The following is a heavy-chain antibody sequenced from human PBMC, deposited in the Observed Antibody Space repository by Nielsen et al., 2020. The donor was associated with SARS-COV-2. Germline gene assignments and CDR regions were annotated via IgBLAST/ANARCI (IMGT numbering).Heavy chain of an antibody. D-gene: IGHD3-22*01. V-gene: IGHV4-30-4*01. CDR1: GGSITSVNNY. J-gene: IGHJ5*02. Sequence: SETLSLTCTVSGGSITSVNNYWNWIRQPPGKGLEWVGYIYYTGNTYSNPSLKSRVAMSLDTSKNQFSLQLTSVTAADTAVYYCASEALIDSWFDTWGRGTRVTVSS. CDR2: IYYTGNT. CDR3: ASEALIDSWFDT.